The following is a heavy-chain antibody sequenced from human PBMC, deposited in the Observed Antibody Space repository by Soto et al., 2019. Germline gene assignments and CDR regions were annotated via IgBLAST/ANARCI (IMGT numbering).Heavy chain of an antibody. J-gene: IGHJ6*02. D-gene: IGHD1-1*01. CDR2: ISAYNGNT. CDR3: AREVQLERRKDYYYGMDV. Sequence: ASVKVSCKASGYTFTSYGISWVRQAPGQGLEWMGWISAYNGNTNYAQKLQGRVTMTTDTSTSTAYMELRSLRSDDTAVYYCAREVQLERRKDYYYGMDVWGQGTTVTVSS. CDR1: GYTFTSYG. V-gene: IGHV1-18*01.